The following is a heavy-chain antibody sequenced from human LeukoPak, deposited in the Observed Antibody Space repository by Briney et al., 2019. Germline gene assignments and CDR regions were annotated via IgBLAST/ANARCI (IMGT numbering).Heavy chain of an antibody. Sequence: GGSLRLSCAASGFTFNNYGMHWVRQAPGKGLEWVANIKQDGGEKYYEDSMKGRFTISRDNAKSSLYLQMKSLRAEDTAVYYCVRDVAYDFRNPYRYFQHWGQGTLVTVSS. CDR2: IKQDGGEK. CDR3: VRDVAYDFRNPYRYFQH. J-gene: IGHJ1*01. D-gene: IGHD3-3*01. V-gene: IGHV3-7*03. CDR1: GFTFNNYG.